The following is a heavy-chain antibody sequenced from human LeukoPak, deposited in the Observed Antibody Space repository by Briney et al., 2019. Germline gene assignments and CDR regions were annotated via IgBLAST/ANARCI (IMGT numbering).Heavy chain of an antibody. CDR2: INPEGSRT. J-gene: IGHJ3*02. CDR3: AKDYSGSGYGAYDAFDI. D-gene: IGHD4-17*01. CDR1: GFTFSSNW. Sequence: GGSLRLSCAPSGFTFSSNWMHWVRQGPEEGLVCVSRINPEGSRTDYAESVKGRFTISRNNSKNTLYLQMNSLRAEDTAVYYCAKDYSGSGYGAYDAFDIWGQGTMVTVSS. V-gene: IGHV3-74*01.